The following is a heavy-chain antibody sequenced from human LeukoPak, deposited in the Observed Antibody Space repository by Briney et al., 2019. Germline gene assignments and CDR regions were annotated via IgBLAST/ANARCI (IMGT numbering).Heavy chain of an antibody. CDR2: IYYSGST. J-gene: IGHJ4*02. V-gene: IGHV4-39*07. Sequence: SETLSLTCTVSGGSISSSSYYWGWIRQPPGKGLEWIGSIYYSGSTYYNPSLKSRVTISVDTSKNQFSLKLSSVTAADTAVYYCARVPGRWLHSYFDYWGQGTLVTVSS. D-gene: IGHD5-24*01. CDR1: GGSISSSSYY. CDR3: ARVPGRWLHSYFDY.